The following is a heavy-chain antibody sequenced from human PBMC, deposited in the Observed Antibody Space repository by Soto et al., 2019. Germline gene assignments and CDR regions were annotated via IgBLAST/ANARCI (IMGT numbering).Heavy chain of an antibody. CDR1: VFTFSSNS. Sequence: WGSLRLSVSASVFTFSSNSMNWFRQAPGKGREWVSSISSSSIYIYYADSVKARFTISRDNAKNSLYLQMNSLRAEDTAVYYCAGTLGVLRFLEWLSPPGDYYYGMDVWGQGTTVTVSS. D-gene: IGHD3-3*01. CDR2: ISSSSIYI. CDR3: AGTLGVLRFLEWLSPPGDYYYGMDV. V-gene: IGHV3-21*01. J-gene: IGHJ6*02.